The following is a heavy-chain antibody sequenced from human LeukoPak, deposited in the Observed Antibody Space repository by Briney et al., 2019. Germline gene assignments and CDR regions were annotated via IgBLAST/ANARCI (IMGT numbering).Heavy chain of an antibody. CDR2: IYSGGGT. D-gene: IGHD6-19*01. CDR1: GFTVSSNY. V-gene: IGHV3-53*01. CDR3: ARARSREYSSGWYHDY. J-gene: IGHJ4*02. Sequence: PGGSLRLSCAASGFTVSSNYMSWARQAPGKGLEWVSVIYSGGGTYYADSVKGRFTISRDNSKNTLYLQMNSLRAEDTAVYYCARARSREYSSGWYHDYWGQGTLVTVSS.